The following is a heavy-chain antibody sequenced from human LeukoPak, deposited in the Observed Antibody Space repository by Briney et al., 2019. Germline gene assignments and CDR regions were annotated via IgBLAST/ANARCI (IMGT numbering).Heavy chain of an antibody. CDR3: ATYRQVLLPFES. CDR2: IFPSGGEI. CDR1: GFTFSTFA. D-gene: IGHD2-8*02. V-gene: IGHV3-23*01. J-gene: IGHJ4*02. Sequence: GGSLRLSCEASGFTFSTFAMIWVRQPPGKGLEWVSSIFPSGGEIHYADSVRGRFTISRDNSKSTLSLQMNSLRAEDTAIYYCATYRQVLLPFESWGQGTLVTVPS.